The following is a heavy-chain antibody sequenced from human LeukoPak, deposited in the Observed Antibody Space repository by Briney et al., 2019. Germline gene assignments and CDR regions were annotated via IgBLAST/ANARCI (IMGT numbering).Heavy chain of an antibody. CDR2: TYYSGST. CDR1: GGSISSYY. Sequence: SETLSLTCTVSGGSISSYYWSWIRQPPGKGLEWIGYTYYSGSTNYNPSLKSRVTISVDTSKNQFSLKLTSVTAADTAVYYCAREPNYSGSYLPDYWGQGTLVTVSS. J-gene: IGHJ4*02. D-gene: IGHD1-26*01. CDR3: AREPNYSGSYLPDY. V-gene: IGHV4-59*12.